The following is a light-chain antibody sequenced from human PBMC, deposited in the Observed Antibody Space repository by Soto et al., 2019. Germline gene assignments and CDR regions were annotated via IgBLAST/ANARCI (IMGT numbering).Light chain of an antibody. CDR1: QSITRS. V-gene: IGKV1-5*01. Sequence: MTQSPSTLSASVGDRVTITCRASQSITRSLAWYQQILGKAPKLLIYDASSLQIGVPSRFSGSGSGTDFTLIVSSLQPDDFATYYCQQYNNYPLTFGGGTKVDIK. CDR2: DAS. CDR3: QQYNNYPLT. J-gene: IGKJ4*01.